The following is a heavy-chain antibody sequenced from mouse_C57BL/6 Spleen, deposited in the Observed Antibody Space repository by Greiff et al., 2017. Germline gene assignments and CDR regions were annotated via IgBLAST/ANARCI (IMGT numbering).Heavy chain of an antibody. J-gene: IGHJ3*01. V-gene: IGHV5-6*01. CDR1: GFTFSSYG. D-gene: IGHD2-5*01. CDR3: ARHEAYSNYEWFAY. CDR2: ISSGGSYT. Sequence: EVQLVESGGDLVKPGGSLKLSCAASGFTFSSYGMSWVRQTPDKRLEWVATISSGGSYTYYPDRVKGRFTISRDNAKNTLYLQMSSLKSEDTAMYYCARHEAYSNYEWFAYWGKGTLVTVSA.